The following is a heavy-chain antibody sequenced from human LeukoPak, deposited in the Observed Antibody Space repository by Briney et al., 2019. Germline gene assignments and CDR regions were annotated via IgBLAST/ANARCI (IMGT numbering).Heavy chain of an antibody. CDR2: ISDTGNT. J-gene: IGHJ4*02. Sequence: PGGSLRLSCAASGFTFSDYYMSWVRQAPGKGLEWVSAISDTGNTYHADSVKGRFTISRDSSKNTLFLQMNRLRPEDAAVYYCAKAPVTTCRGAFCYPFDYWGLGILVTVSS. D-gene: IGHD2-15*01. CDR1: GFTFSDYY. CDR3: AKAPVTTCRGAFCYPFDY. V-gene: IGHV3-23*01.